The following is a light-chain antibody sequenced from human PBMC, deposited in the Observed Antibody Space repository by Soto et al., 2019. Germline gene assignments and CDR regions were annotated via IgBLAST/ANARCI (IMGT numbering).Light chain of an antibody. CDR2: DAS. CDR3: QQYNSYSWT. J-gene: IGKJ1*01. V-gene: IGKV1-5*01. CDR1: QSISSW. Sequence: DIQITQSPSTLSASVGDRVTITSRASQSISSWLAWYQQKPGKAPKLLIYDASSLESGVPSRFSGSGSGTEFTLTISSLQPDDFATYYCQQYNSYSWTFGQGTKVDIK.